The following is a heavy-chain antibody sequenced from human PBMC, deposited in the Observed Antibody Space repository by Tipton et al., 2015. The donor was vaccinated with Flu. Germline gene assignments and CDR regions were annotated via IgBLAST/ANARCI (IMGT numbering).Heavy chain of an antibody. V-gene: IGHV4-59*01. CDR1: GASISSYY. CDR2: IHYSGNN. Sequence: TLSLTCTVSGASISSYYWNWIRQAPGKGLEWIGYIHYSGNNNYNPSLRSRVTTSVDTSKNQFSLKLNSVTTTDTAVYYCARWWSEGNSFDPWGQGTLVTVSS. J-gene: IGHJ5*02. D-gene: IGHD2-15*01. CDR3: ARWWSEGNSFDP.